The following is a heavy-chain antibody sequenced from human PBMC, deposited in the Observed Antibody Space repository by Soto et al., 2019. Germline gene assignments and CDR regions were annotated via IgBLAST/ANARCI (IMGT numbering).Heavy chain of an antibody. D-gene: IGHD3-16*01. CDR2: INPSGGST. CDR3: AMVDVYVTPSPQDV. V-gene: IGHV1-46*01. J-gene: IGHJ6*02. CDR1: GYTFTSYY. Sequence: ASVKVSCKASGYTFTSYYMHWVRQAPGQGLEWMGIINPSGGSTSYAQNLQGRVTLTTDTSTSTAYMELRSLRSNDTAVYYCAMVDVYVTPSPQDVWGQGTTVTVSS.